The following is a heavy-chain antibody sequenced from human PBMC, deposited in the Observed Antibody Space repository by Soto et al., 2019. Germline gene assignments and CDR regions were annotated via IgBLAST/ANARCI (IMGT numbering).Heavy chain of an antibody. CDR1: GFTFSSYG. V-gene: IGHV3-30*18. Sequence: GGSLRLSCAASGFTFSSYGMHWVRQAPGKGLEWVAVISYDGSNKYYADSVKGRFTISRDNSKNTLYLQMNSLRAEDTAVYYCAKAGDSSSWYPGYWGQGTLVTVSS. J-gene: IGHJ4*02. CDR2: ISYDGSNK. D-gene: IGHD6-13*01. CDR3: AKAGDSSSWYPGY.